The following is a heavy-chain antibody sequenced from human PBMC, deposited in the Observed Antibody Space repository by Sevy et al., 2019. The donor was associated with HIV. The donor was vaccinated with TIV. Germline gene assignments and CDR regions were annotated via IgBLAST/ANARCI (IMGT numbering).Heavy chain of an antibody. V-gene: IGHV4-59*12. CDR1: GDSITTYY. J-gene: IGHJ4*02. CDR3: ARYHCPCGICQGFDY. Sequence: GSLRLSCTVSGDSITTYYWGWIRQPPGKGLEWIGYIHYTGRTNCNPSLKSRITISGDTSKNEFSLRLTSVTAADTAVYYCARYHCPCGICQGFDYWGQGILVTVSS. CDR2: IHYTGRT. D-gene: IGHD2-8*02.